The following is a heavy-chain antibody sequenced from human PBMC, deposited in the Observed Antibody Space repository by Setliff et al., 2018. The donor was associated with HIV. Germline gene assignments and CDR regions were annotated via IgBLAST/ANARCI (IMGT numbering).Heavy chain of an antibody. CDR3: ATSNSWSCRLNY. J-gene: IGHJ4*02. D-gene: IGHD1-26*01. V-gene: IGHV4-34*01. CDR2: MSHSGGA. CDR1: GGSFSGHY. Sequence: SETLSLTCAVYGGSFSGHYWSWVRQVPGKGLEWIGEMSHSGGANYNPSLKMRGSISVDTSKRQFSLKMTSVTAADTAIYYRATSNSWSCRLNYWGQGTVVTVSS.